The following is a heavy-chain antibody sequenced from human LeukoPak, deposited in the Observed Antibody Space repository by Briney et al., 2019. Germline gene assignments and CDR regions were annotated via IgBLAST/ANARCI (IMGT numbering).Heavy chain of an antibody. CDR1: GFTFSSYA. J-gene: IGHJ4*02. V-gene: IGHV3-30-3*01. Sequence: GGSLRLSCAASGFTFSSYAMHWVRQAPGKGLEWVAVISYDGSNKYYADSVKGRFTISRDNSKNTLYLQMNSLRAEDTAVYYCARDSSGWYYFDYWGQGTLVTVSS. CDR3: ARDSSGWYYFDY. D-gene: IGHD6-19*01. CDR2: ISYDGSNK.